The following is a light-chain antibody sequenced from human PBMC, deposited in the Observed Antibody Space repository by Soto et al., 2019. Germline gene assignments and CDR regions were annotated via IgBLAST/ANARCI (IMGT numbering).Light chain of an antibody. J-gene: IGKJ4*01. CDR2: DAS. V-gene: IGKV1-33*01. CDR1: QDISNF. Sequence: DIQMTQSPASLSASVGDRVTSTCQASQDISNFLNWYRQKPGEAPNLLIYDASTLETGVPLRFSGSGYGSYFSFTISSLQPEDVATYYCQQYKSLPLTFGGGTKVDIK. CDR3: QQYKSLPLT.